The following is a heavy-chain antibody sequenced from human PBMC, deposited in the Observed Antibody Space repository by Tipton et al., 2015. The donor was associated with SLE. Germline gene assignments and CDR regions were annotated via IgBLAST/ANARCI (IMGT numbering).Heavy chain of an antibody. CDR3: ARGLWFGESHDAFDI. Sequence: QLVQSGPEVKKPGASVKVSCKASGYTFTGYYMHWVRQAPGQGLEWMGWINPNSGGTNYAQKFQGRVTMTRDTSISTAYMELSRLRSDDTAVYYCARGLWFGESHDAFDIWGQGTMVTVSS. J-gene: IGHJ3*02. CDR1: GYTFTGYY. V-gene: IGHV1-2*02. CDR2: INPNSGGT. D-gene: IGHD3-10*01.